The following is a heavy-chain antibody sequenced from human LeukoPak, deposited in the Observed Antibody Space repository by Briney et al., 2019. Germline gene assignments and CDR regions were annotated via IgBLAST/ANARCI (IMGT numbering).Heavy chain of an antibody. V-gene: IGHV3-23*01. Sequence: GGSLRLSCAASGFTFSSYAMSWVRQAPGKGLEWVSAISGSGGSTYYADSVKGRFTISRDNSKNTLYLHMNSLRAEDTAVYYCAKIRPLEYSSPCFDYWGQGTLVTVSS. D-gene: IGHD6-6*01. J-gene: IGHJ4*02. CDR2: ISGSGGST. CDR3: AKIRPLEYSSPCFDY. CDR1: GFTFSSYA.